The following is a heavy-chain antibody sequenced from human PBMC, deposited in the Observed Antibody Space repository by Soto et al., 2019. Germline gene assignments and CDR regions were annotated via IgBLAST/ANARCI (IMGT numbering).Heavy chain of an antibody. Sequence: SVKVSCKAAGGTFSGYAISWVRQAHGQGLEWMGGIIPIFGTANYAQKFQGRVTITADESTSTAYMELSSLRSEDTAVYYCASRGYCGGDCYPALSYGMDVWGQGTTVTVSS. V-gene: IGHV1-69*13. D-gene: IGHD2-21*02. CDR2: IIPIFGTA. CDR1: GGTFSGYA. J-gene: IGHJ6*02. CDR3: ASRGYCGGDCYPALSYGMDV.